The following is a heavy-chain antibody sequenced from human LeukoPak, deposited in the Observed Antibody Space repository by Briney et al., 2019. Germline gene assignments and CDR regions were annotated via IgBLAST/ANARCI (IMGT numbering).Heavy chain of an antibody. J-gene: IGHJ4*02. CDR2: INPSGGST. V-gene: IGHV1-46*01. Sequence: ASVKVSCKASGYTFTSYYMHWVRQAPGQGLEWMGIINPSGGSTSYAQRFQGRVPMTRDTSTSTVYMELSSLRSEDTAVYYCARADPSGWYYYWGQGTLVTVSS. D-gene: IGHD6-19*01. CDR1: GYTFTSYY. CDR3: ARADPSGWYYY.